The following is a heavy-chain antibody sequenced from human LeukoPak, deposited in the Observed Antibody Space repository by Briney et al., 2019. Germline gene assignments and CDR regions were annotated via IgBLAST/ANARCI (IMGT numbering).Heavy chain of an antibody. Sequence: PGGSLRLSCAASGFTLSSYEMNWVRQAPGKGLEWISYITVSGSSAYYADSVKGRFTISRDNAKNSLYLQMNSLRAEDTAVYYCARESRYDSSGSYWGQGTLVTVSS. CDR2: ITVSGSSA. D-gene: IGHD3-22*01. J-gene: IGHJ4*02. V-gene: IGHV3-48*03. CDR3: ARESRYDSSGSY. CDR1: GFTLSSYE.